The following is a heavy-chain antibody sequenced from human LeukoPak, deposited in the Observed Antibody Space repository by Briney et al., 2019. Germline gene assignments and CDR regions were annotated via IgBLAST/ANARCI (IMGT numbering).Heavy chain of an antibody. Sequence: ASVKVSCKASGYTFTDSYIHWVRHAPGQGLEWMGWIFPKSGATNYAQKFQVRVTMTRDTSISSAYMELSRLRYDDTAVYYCASSQVGATLRDWGQGALVTVSS. CDR1: GYTFTDSY. V-gene: IGHV1-2*02. CDR3: ASSQVGATLRD. J-gene: IGHJ4*02. CDR2: IFPKSGAT. D-gene: IGHD1-26*01.